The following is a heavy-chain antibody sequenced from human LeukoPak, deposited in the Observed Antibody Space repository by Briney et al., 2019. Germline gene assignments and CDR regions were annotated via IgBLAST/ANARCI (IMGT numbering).Heavy chain of an antibody. V-gene: IGHV3-23*01. J-gene: IGHJ4*02. D-gene: IGHD3-22*01. CDR1: RFTLSTYW. Sequence: PGGSLRLSCAASRFTLSTYWMSWVRQAPGKGLEWVSGISGSGDNTYYADSVKGRFTISRDNSKNTLYVQVNSLGTEDTAAYYCAKGSYYDSSGSFYFDYWGQGTLVTVSS. CDR3: AKGSYYDSSGSFYFDY. CDR2: ISGSGDNT.